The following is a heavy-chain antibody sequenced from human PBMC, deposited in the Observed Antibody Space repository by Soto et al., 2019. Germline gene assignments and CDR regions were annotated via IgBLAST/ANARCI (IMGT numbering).Heavy chain of an antibody. D-gene: IGHD3-22*01. CDR2: IYYSGST. Sequence: SETLSLTCTVSVGSVSSGSYYWSWIRQPPGKGLEWIGYIYYSGSTNYNPSLKSRVTISVDTSKNQFSLKLSSVTAADTAVYYCASNYYYDSSGYSPWGQGTLVTVSS. J-gene: IGHJ5*02. CDR1: VGSVSSGSYY. V-gene: IGHV4-61*01. CDR3: ASNYYYDSSGYSP.